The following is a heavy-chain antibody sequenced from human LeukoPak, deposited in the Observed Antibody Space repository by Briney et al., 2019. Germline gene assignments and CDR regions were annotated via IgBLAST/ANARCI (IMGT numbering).Heavy chain of an antibody. Sequence: ASVKVSCKASGYTFTGYYIHWVRQAPGQGLEWMGRINPNTGGTNYAQKFQGRVTITRNTSISTAYMELSSLRSEDTAVYYCARGRRVVVAANQYYYYMDVWGKGTTVTVSS. J-gene: IGHJ6*03. D-gene: IGHD2-15*01. V-gene: IGHV1-2*06. CDR1: GYTFTGYY. CDR3: ARGRRVVVAANQYYYYMDV. CDR2: INPNTGGT.